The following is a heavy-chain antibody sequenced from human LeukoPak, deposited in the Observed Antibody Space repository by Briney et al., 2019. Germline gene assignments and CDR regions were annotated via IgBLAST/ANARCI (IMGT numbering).Heavy chain of an antibody. D-gene: IGHD1-1*01. J-gene: IGHJ4*02. CDR1: GFIFNTNG. V-gene: IGHV3-23*01. CDR3: ARGVYWSLDY. CDR2: IAGGDEST. Sequence: PGGSLRLSCAISGFIFNTNGMNWVRQSPGKGLEWLATIAGGDESTYYADSAKGRFAISRDNSKNTVFLHMNSLRVEDTAVYYCARGVYWSLDYWGQGTPVTVSS.